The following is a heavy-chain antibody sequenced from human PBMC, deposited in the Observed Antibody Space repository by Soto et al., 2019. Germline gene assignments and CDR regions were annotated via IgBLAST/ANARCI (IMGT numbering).Heavy chain of an antibody. V-gene: IGHV4-4*02. CDR2: IYHSGST. D-gene: IGHD6-19*01. Sequence: SETLSLTCAVSGGSISSSNWWSWVRQPPGKGLEWIGEIYHSGSTNYNPSLKSRVTISVDKSKNQFSLKLSSATAADTAVYYCARAGPSENWFDPWGQGTLVTVSS. CDR3: ARAGPSENWFDP. J-gene: IGHJ5*02. CDR1: GGSISSSNW.